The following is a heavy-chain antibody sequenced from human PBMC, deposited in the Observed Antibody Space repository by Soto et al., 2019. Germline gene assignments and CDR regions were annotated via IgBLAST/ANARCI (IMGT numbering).Heavy chain of an antibody. Sequence: QVQLVQSGAEVKKPGSSMKVSCKASGGTFSSYAISWVRQAPGQGLEWMGGIIPIFGTANYAQKFQGRVTIPADESAGTAYRELSSLRSEVTAVYYCARGRACPPAPPGGMDVWGQGATVTVSS. CDR1: GGTFSSYA. J-gene: IGHJ6*02. V-gene: IGHV1-69*12. CDR2: IIPIFGTA. CDR3: ARGRACPPAPPGGMDV.